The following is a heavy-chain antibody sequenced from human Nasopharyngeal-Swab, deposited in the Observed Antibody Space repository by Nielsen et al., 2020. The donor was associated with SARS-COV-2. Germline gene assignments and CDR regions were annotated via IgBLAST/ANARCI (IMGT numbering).Heavy chain of an antibody. V-gene: IGHV1-18*01. CDR1: GYTFTSYG. J-gene: IGHJ5*02. Sequence: ASVKVSCKASGYTFTSYGISWVRQAPGQGLEWMGWISAYNGNTNYAQKLQGRVTMTTDTSTSTAYMELRSLRSDDTAVYYCAREVVRGVMSPSRFDPWGQGTLVTVSS. CDR3: AREVVRGVMSPSRFDP. D-gene: IGHD3-10*01. CDR2: ISAYNGNT.